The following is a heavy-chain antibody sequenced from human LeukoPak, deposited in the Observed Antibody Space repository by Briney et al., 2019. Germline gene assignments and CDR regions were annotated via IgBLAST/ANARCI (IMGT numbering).Heavy chain of an antibody. D-gene: IGHD1-7*01. V-gene: IGHV1-18*01. J-gene: IGHJ6*02. CDR2: ISAYNGNT. CDR1: GYTFTSYG. CDR3: ARDQITGTTRGYYYYGMDV. Sequence: ASVNVSCKASGYTFTSYGISWVRQAPGQGLEWMGWISAYNGNTNYAQKLQGRVTMTTDTSTSTAYMELRSLRSDDTAVYYCARDQITGTTRGYYYYGMDVWGQGTTVTVSS.